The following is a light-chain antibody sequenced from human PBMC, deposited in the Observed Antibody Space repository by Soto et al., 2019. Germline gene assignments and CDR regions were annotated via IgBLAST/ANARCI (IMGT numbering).Light chain of an antibody. J-gene: IGLJ1*01. CDR3: CSDAGSSLYV. Sequence: QSVLTQPASVSGSPGQSITISCTRTNSDVGSFDFVSWYQQYPGKAPKVMIYEITKRPSGGSYRFSGSKSGNTASLTISGLQADDEADYYCCSDAGSSLYVFGTGTKVTVL. CDR1: NSDVGSFDF. V-gene: IGLV2-23*02. CDR2: EIT.